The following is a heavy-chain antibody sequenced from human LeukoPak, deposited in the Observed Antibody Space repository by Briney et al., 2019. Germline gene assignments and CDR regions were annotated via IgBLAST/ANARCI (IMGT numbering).Heavy chain of an antibody. J-gene: IGHJ4*02. V-gene: IGHV3-23*01. CDR3: GKTATGYSSGRYPGWPVDY. Sequence: GGSLRLSCAASGFTFNSYAMYWVRQAPGKGLEWVSGIFGSGGSAHYADSVKGRFTISRDNSKNTVYLQMDSLRVEDTAVYYCGKTATGYSSGRYPGWPVDYWGQGTLVTVSS. D-gene: IGHD6-19*01. CDR1: GFTFNSYA. CDR2: IFGSGGSA.